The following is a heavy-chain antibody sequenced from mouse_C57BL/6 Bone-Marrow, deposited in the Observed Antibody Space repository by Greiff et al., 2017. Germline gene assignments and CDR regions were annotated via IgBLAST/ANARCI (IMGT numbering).Heavy chain of an antibody. Sequence: QVQLQQPGAELVKPGASVKMSCKASGYTFTSYWITWVKQRPGQGLEWIGDIYPTSGRTNYNEKFKSKAILTVDTSSNPAYIQLSSLKSEDSAVFYCARSGPLGRSFDYWGQGTTLTVSS. D-gene: IGHD4-1*01. CDR2: IYPTSGRT. V-gene: IGHV1-55*01. CDR1: GYTFTSYW. J-gene: IGHJ2*01. CDR3: ARSGPLGRSFDY.